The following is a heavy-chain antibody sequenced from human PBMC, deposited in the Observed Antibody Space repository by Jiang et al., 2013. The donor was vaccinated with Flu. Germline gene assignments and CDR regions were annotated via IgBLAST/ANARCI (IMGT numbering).Heavy chain of an antibody. CDR2: TYYRSKWYN. CDR3: AREVGSSSPEYYFDY. Sequence: RGLEWLGRTYYRSKWYNDYAVSVKSRITINPDTSKNQFSLQLNSVTPEDTAVYYCAREVGSSSPEYYFDYWGQGTLVTVSS. J-gene: IGHJ4*02. V-gene: IGHV6-1*01. D-gene: IGHD6-6*01.